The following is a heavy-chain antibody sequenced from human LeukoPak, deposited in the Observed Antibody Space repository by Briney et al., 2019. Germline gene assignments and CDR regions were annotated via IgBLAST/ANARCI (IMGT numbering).Heavy chain of an antibody. CDR2: IDQSGTT. CDR1: SYSISSGYY. J-gene: IGHJ4*02. Sequence: SETLSLTCTVSSYSISSGYYWGWIRQSPGKGLEWIGSIDQSGTTYYHPSLKSRVTISVDTSKNQFSLQLTSVTAADTAVYFCGRDRPTGYYDYWGQGILVTVSS. V-gene: IGHV4-38-2*02. D-gene: IGHD3-9*01. CDR3: GRDRPTGYYDY.